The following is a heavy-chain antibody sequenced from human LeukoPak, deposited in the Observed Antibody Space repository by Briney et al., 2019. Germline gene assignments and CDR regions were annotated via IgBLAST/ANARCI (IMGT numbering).Heavy chain of an antibody. CDR3: ARDYYDSSGSGNWFDP. J-gene: IGHJ5*02. CDR2: IYHSGST. CDR1: GGSISSSNW. Sequence: RSSGTLSLTCAVSGGSISSSNWWSWVRQPPGKGLEWIGEIYHSGSTNYNPSLKSRVTISVDKSKNQFSLKLSSVTAADTAVYYCARDYYDSSGSGNWFDPWGQGTLVTVSS. V-gene: IGHV4-4*02. D-gene: IGHD3-22*01.